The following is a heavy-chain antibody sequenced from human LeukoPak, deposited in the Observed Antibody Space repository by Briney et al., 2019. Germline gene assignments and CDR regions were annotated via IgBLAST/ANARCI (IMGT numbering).Heavy chain of an antibody. D-gene: IGHD3-10*01. CDR2: ISYDGSNK. Sequence: GGSLRLSCAASGFTFSSYGMHWVRQAPGKGLEWVAVISYDGSNKYYADSVKGRFTISRDNSKNTLYLQMNSLKTEDTAVYYCTRHDSTRGVIPFDYWGQGTLVTVSS. J-gene: IGHJ4*02. V-gene: IGHV3-30*03. CDR1: GFTFSSYG. CDR3: TRHDSTRGVIPFDY.